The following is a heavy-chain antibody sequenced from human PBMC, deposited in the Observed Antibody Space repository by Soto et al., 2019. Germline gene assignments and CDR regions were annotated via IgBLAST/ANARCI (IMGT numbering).Heavy chain of an antibody. CDR2: IYYSGST. J-gene: IGHJ6*02. V-gene: IGHV4-59*08. D-gene: IGHD6-19*01. Sequence: SETLSLTCTVSGGSISSYYWSWIRQPPGKGLEWIGYIYYSGSTNYNPSLKSRVTISADTSKNQFSLKLSSVTAADTAVYYCARCHSSGWYYYYYGMDVWGQGTTVTVS. CDR3: ARCHSSGWYYYYYGMDV. CDR1: GGSISSYY.